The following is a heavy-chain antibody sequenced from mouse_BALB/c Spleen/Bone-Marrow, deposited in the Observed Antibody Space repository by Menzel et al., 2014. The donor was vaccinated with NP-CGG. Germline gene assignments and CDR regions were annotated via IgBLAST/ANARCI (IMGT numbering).Heavy chain of an antibody. J-gene: IGHJ3*01. CDR3: AKVTTGFAY. CDR1: GYAFXSYW. D-gene: IGHD2-2*01. Sequence: LQESGAELVRPGSSVKISCKASGYAFXSYWMTWVKQRPGQGLEWIGQIYPGDGETNYNGKFKGKATLTADKSSSTAYMQLSGLTSEDFAVYFCAKVTTGFAYWGQGTLVTVSA. CDR2: IYPGDGET. V-gene: IGHV1-80*01.